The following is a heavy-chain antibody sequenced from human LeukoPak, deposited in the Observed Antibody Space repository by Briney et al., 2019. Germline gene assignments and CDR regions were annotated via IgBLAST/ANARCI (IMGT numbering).Heavy chain of an antibody. CDR2: ISGYSETT. J-gene: IGHJ6*03. CDR3: AKVRSSAYYPNDMDV. V-gene: IGHV3-23*01. D-gene: IGHD3-22*01. CDR1: GFAFTTYA. Sequence: GGSLRLSCAASGFAFTTYAVTWVRQALGKGLEWVSGISGYSETTYYADSVKGRFTISRDNSKNTLSLQMNSLTAEDTAVYYCAKVRSSAYYPNDMDVWGKGTKVTV.